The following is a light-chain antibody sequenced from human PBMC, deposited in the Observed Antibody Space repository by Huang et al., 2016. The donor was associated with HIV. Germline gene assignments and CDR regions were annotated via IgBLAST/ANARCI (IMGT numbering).Light chain of an antibody. Sequence: AIRMTQSPSSLSASTGDRVTITCRASQDIGSSLAWDQQRPGKAPVLLIYDASTLQRGVPSRFTGSGSRTVFTLTIACLQVEDVATYFCQHSDGLSPLTFGGGTKVDIK. J-gene: IGKJ4*01. CDR1: QDIGSS. V-gene: IGKV1-8*01. CDR2: DAS. CDR3: QHSDGLSPLT.